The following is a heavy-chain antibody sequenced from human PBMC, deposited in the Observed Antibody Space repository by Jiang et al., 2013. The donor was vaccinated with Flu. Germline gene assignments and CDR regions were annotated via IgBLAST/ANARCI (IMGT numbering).Heavy chain of an antibody. Sequence: QLLESGGGLAQPGRSLRLSCAASGFPFDDYAMHWVRQAPGKGLEWVSGLSWISGSIGYADSVKGRFTISRDNAKNSLYLQMNSLRAEDTALYYCAKSRSTTIHYGMDVWGQGTTVTVSS. J-gene: IGHJ6*02. CDR2: LSWISGSI. CDR3: AKSRSTTIHYGMDV. V-gene: IGHV3-9*01. CDR1: GFPFDDYA. D-gene: IGHD2/OR15-2a*01.